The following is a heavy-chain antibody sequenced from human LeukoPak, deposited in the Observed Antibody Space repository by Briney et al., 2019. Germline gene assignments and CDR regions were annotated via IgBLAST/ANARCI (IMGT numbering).Heavy chain of an antibody. CDR1: GFTFSSYE. D-gene: IGHD2-21*02. J-gene: IGHJ4*02. V-gene: IGHV3-48*03. Sequence: PGGSLRLSCAASGFTFSSYEMNWVRQAPGKGLEWVSYISSSGSTIYYADSVKGRFTISRDNAKNSLYLQVNSLRAEDTAVYYCARAYCGGDCYCDYWGQGTLVTVSS. CDR2: ISSSGSTI. CDR3: ARAYCGGDCYCDY.